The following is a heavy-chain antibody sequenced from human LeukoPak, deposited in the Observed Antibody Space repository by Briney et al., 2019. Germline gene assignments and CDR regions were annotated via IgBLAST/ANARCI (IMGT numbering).Heavy chain of an antibody. V-gene: IGHV1-46*01. D-gene: IGHD3-22*01. CDR1: GYTFTSYG. CDR3: ARDFYYYDSSGYYYYFDY. Sequence: ASVKVSCKASGYTFTSYGISWVRQAPGQGLEWMGIINPSGGSTSYAQKFQGRVTMTRDMSTSTVYMELSSLRSEDTAVYYCARDFYYYDSSGYYYYFDYWGQGTLVTVSS. J-gene: IGHJ4*02. CDR2: INPSGGST.